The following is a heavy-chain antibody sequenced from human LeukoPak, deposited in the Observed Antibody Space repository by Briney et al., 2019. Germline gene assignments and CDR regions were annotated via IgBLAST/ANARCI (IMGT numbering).Heavy chain of an antibody. CDR3: ARLGYCSGGSCSSPLYYFDY. Sequence: GGSLRLSCAASGFTFSTYAMSWVRQAPGKGLEWVSTISGSGANTYYADSVRGRFTISRDNSKNTLYLRMNSLRAEDTAVYYCARLGYCSGGSCSSPLYYFDYWGQGTLVTVSS. D-gene: IGHD2-15*01. V-gene: IGHV3-23*01. CDR1: GFTFSTYA. CDR2: ISGSGANT. J-gene: IGHJ4*02.